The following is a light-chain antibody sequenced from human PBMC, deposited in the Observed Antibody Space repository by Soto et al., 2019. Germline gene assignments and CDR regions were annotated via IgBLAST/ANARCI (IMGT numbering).Light chain of an antibody. CDR1: QDIKNY. J-gene: IGKJ1*01. CDR2: KAS. Sequence: DIQMTQSPSSLSASVGDRVTITCQASQDIKNYLNWYQQKPGKAPNLLIYKASSLESGVQSRFSGSGSATEFTLSIRSLQPDEFATYYCQQYSGYSRTFGQGTKVDIK. V-gene: IGKV1-5*03. CDR3: QQYSGYSRT.